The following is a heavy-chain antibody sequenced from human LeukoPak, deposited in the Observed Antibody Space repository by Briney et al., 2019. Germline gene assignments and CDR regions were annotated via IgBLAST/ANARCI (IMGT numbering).Heavy chain of an antibody. D-gene: IGHD2-15*01. Sequence: SETLSLTCTVSGGSISSYYWSWIRQPAGKGLEWIGRIYTSGSTNYNPSPKSRVTMSVDTSKNQFSLKLSSVTAADTAVYYCARAATPDIVVVVAATLFDYWGQGTLVTVSS. J-gene: IGHJ4*02. CDR3: ARAATPDIVVVVAATLFDY. CDR2: IYTSGST. V-gene: IGHV4-4*07. CDR1: GGSISSYY.